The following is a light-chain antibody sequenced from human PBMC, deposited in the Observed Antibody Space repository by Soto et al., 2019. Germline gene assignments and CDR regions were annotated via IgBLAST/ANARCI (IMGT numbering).Light chain of an antibody. CDR3: SSHISVSRPVV. CDR1: SSDVGGYNY. Sequence: QSVLTPPASLSGSPGQSITISCPGTSSDVGGYNYVYWYQQHPGKAPKLIIYEVSNRPSGVSYRFSGSKSGNTASLSISVLQAEDEADYYCSSHISVSRPVVFGGGTQLTVL. V-gene: IGLV2-14*01. J-gene: IGLJ2*01. CDR2: EVS.